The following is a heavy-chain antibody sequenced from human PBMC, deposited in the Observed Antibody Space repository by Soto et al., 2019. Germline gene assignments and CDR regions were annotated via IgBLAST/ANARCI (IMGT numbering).Heavy chain of an antibody. CDR3: ATRRGGYTSTGGGSFDY. Sequence: QVQLMQSGPEVRKPGASVKVSCKASGYTFTTSYMHWVRQAPGQGLEWMGWVNPTSGATNSAQKFQGRLTLTRDTSMGIAYMDLGRLTSDDTAVYYCATRRGGYTSTGGGSFDYWGQGTQVTVSS. D-gene: IGHD2-2*02. CDR2: VNPTSGAT. V-gene: IGHV1-2*02. J-gene: IGHJ4*02. CDR1: GYTFTTSY.